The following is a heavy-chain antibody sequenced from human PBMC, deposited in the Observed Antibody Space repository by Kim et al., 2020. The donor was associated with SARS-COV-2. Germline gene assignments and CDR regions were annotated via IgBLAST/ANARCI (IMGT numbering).Heavy chain of an antibody. CDR2: IYHSGST. CDR1: GGSISSSNW. V-gene: IGHV4-4*02. Sequence: SETLSLTCAVSGGSISSSNWWSWVRQPPGKGLEWIGEIYHSGSTNYNPSLKSRVTISVDKSKNQFSLKLSSVTAADTAVYYCAKLREGYSAFDYWDQGTLVTVSS. CDR3: AKLREGYSAFDY. D-gene: IGHD2-15*01. J-gene: IGHJ4*02.